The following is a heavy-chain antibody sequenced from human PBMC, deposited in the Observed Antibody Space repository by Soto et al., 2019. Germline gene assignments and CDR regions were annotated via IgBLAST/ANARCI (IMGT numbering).Heavy chain of an antibody. Sequence: ASVKVSCKASGYTFSTYDINWVRQATGQGLEWVGWMNPNSGNTGYAQKFQGRVTMTRNTSISTAYMELSSLRSEDTAVYYCARALNWNDADYYSMAVWGKGSTVTVYS. CDR1: GYTFSTYD. CDR2: MNPNSGNT. D-gene: IGHD1-20*01. J-gene: IGHJ6*03. CDR3: ARALNWNDADYYSMAV. V-gene: IGHV1-8*01.